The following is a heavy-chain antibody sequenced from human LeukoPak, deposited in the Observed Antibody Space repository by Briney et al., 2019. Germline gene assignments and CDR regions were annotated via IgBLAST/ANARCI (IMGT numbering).Heavy chain of an antibody. CDR2: INNDATRT. CDR3: ASDGAYAMAV. J-gene: IGHJ6*02. V-gene: IGHV3-74*01. D-gene: IGHD1-26*01. Sequence: GGSLRLSCAASGSAFSRSWIHWVRQAPGKGLVWVSHINNDATRTTYADSVRGRFTISRDNAKNTVSLQMNGLRAEDTAVYYCASDGAYAMAVWGQGTTVTVSS. CDR1: GSAFSRSW.